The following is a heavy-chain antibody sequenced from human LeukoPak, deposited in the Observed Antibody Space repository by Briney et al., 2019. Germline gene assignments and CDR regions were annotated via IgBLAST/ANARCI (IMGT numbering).Heavy chain of an antibody. D-gene: IGHD3-22*01. CDR3: ARDSLYYYDSSGYYPTGAFDI. Sequence: GGSLRLSCAASGFTFSSNEMNWVRQAPGEGLQWVSYISGSSTTIYYADSVKGRFTISRDNAKNSLYLQMNSLRAEDTAVYYCARDSLYYYDSSGYYPTGAFDIWGQGTMVTVSS. J-gene: IGHJ3*02. CDR2: ISGSSTTI. V-gene: IGHV3-48*03. CDR1: GFTFSSNE.